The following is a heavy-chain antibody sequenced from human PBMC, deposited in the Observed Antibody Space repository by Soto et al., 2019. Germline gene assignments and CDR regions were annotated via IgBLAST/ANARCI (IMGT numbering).Heavy chain of an antibody. D-gene: IGHD2-15*01. CDR1: GYSFTSYW. CDR3: ARFPYCSGGSCYTYYYYGMDV. V-gene: IGHV5-10-1*01. Sequence: GESLKISCKGSGYSFTSYWISWVRQMPGKGLEWMGRIDPSDSYTNYSPSFQGHVTISADKSISTAYLQWSSLKASDTAMYYCARFPYCSGGSCYTYYYYGMDVWGQGTTVTVSS. J-gene: IGHJ6*02. CDR2: IDPSDSYT.